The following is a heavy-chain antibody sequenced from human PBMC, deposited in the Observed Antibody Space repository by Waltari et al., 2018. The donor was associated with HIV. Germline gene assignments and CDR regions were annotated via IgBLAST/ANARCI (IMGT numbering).Heavy chain of an antibody. J-gene: IGHJ3*02. CDR3: ARATIASTMIMRGAFDI. CDR1: GASFSGYY. CDR2: INHIGSS. Sequence: QVPLPQWGAGLLKPSETLSITCAIYGASFSGYYWNWTRQPPGKGPEWIGEINHIGSSNYDPSLKSRVTISVDTSKNQFSLKLSSVIAADTAVYYCARATIASTMIMRGAFDIWGQGTMVTVSS. D-gene: IGHD3-22*01. V-gene: IGHV4-34*01.